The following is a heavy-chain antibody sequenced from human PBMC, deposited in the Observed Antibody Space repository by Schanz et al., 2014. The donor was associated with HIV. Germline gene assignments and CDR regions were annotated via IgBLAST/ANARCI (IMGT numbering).Heavy chain of an antibody. CDR1: GYTFTSYD. D-gene: IGHD4-17*01. V-gene: IGHV1-8*01. J-gene: IGHJ4*02. CDR2: MNPNNDDT. Sequence: QVQLVQSGAEVKKPGASVKVSCKTSGYTFTSYDINWVRQAAGQGLEWMGWMNPNNDDTDYAQKFQGRVTMTRDTSTSTAYMELSSLRSEDTAVYYYARGRETVTTYFDFWGQGTLVTVSS. CDR3: ARGRETVTTYFDF.